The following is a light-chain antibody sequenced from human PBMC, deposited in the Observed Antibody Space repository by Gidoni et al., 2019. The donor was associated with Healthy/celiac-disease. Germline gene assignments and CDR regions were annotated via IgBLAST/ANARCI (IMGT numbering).Light chain of an antibody. J-gene: IGKJ1*01. CDR2: GAS. CDR3: QQDYNFPWT. V-gene: IGKV3D-7*01. Sequence: EIVMTQSPATLSWSPGERATLSCRASQSVSSSYLSWYQQKPGQAPRLLIYGASTRATGIPARFSGSGSGTDFTLTISSLQPEDFAVYYCQQDYNFPWTFGQGTKVEIK. CDR1: QSVSSSY.